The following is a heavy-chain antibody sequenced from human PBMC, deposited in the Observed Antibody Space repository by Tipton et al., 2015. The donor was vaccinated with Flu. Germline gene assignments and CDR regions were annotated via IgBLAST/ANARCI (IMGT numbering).Heavy chain of an antibody. CDR1: GFTFSVYW. CDR2: INSDGSSA. V-gene: IGHV3-74*01. D-gene: IGHD6-13*01. J-gene: IGHJ4*02. Sequence: SLRLSCAASGFTFSVYWMHWVRQAPGKGLLCVSRINSDGSSATYADSVKGRFTNSRDNAKNTLYLQMNSLRVENTAVYYCVRAIAAAGSRWGQGTLVTVSS. CDR3: VRAIAAAGSR.